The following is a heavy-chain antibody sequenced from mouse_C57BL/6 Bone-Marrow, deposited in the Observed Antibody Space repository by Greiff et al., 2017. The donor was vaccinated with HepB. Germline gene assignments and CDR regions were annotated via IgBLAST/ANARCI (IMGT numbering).Heavy chain of an antibody. CDR2: IYPGSGST. CDR1: GYTFTSYW. J-gene: IGHJ4*01. Sequence: QVQLQQPGAELVKPGASVKMSCKASGYTFTSYWITWVKQRPGQGLEWIGDIYPGSGSTNYNEKFKSKATLTVDTSSSTAYMQLSSLTSEDSAVYDCARNLSNWDYAMDYWGQGTSVTVSS. CDR3: ARNLSNWDYAMDY. V-gene: IGHV1-55*01. D-gene: IGHD2-5*01.